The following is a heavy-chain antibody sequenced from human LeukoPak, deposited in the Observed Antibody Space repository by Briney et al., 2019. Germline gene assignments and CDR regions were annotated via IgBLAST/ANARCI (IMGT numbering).Heavy chain of an antibody. J-gene: IGHJ4*02. V-gene: IGHV1-18*01. Sequence: GASVKVSCKASGYTFTSYGISWVRQAPGQGLEWMGWISAYNGNTNYAQKLRGRVTMTTDTSTSTAYMELRSLRSDDTAVYYCASSTFDDILTGYYNPTFDYWGQGTLVTVSS. CDR1: GYTFTSYG. CDR2: ISAYNGNT. D-gene: IGHD3-9*01. CDR3: ASSTFDDILTGYYNPTFDY.